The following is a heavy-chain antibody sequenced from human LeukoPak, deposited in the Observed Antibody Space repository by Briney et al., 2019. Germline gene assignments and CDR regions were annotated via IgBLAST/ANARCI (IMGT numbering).Heavy chain of an antibody. V-gene: IGHV3-23*01. D-gene: IGHD6-13*01. CDR3: AKDLYSGSWSYFDY. CDR1: GFTFSSYA. Sequence: GGSLRLSCAASGFTFSSYAMSWVRQAPGKGPEWVSAISGSGGSTYYADSVKGRFTISRDNSKNTLYLQMNSLRAEDTAVYYCAKDLYSGSWSYFDYWGQGTLVTVSS. CDR2: ISGSGGST. J-gene: IGHJ4*02.